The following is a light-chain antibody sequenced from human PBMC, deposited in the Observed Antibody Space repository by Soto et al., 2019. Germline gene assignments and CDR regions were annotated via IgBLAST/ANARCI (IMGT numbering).Light chain of an antibody. CDR1: QSIGTW. CDR3: QQFNSNSWT. J-gene: IGKJ1*01. V-gene: IGKV1-5*03. Sequence: DIQMTQSPSTLSASVGDRVTITCRASQSIGTWLAWYQQKPGKAPKLLIYKASYLQSGVPSRFSGSGSGTEFTLTISSLQPDDFATYYCQQFNSNSWTFGQGTNVEIK. CDR2: KAS.